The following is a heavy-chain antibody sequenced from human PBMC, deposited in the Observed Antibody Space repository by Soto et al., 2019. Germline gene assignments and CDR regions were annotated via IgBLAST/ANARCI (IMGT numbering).Heavy chain of an antibody. CDR2: ISSSSSYI. CDR3: ATAQQLENRA. Sequence: EVQLVESGGGLVKPGGSLRLSCAASGFTFSSYSMNWVRQAPGKGLAWVSSISSSSSYIYYADSVKGRFTISRDNAKNPLYLQMTSLRAEDTAVYYCATAQQLENRAWGQGTLVTVSS. J-gene: IGHJ5*02. CDR1: GFTFSSYS. V-gene: IGHV3-21*01. D-gene: IGHD6-13*01.